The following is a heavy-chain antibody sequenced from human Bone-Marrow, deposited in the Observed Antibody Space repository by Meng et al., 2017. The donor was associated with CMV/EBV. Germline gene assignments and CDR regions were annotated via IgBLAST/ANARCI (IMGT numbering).Heavy chain of an antibody. J-gene: IGHJ6*02. CDR2: IKQDGSEK. V-gene: IGHV3-7*01. D-gene: IGHD1-1*01. CDR3: ARTEVPYYYYYGMDV. Sequence: ETLSLTCTVSGGSISSSSYYWGWIRQPPGKGLEWVANIKQDGSEKYYVDSVKGRFTISRDNAKNSLYLQMNSLRAEDTAVYYCARTEVPYYYYYGMDVWGQGTTVTVSS. CDR1: GGSISSSSYY.